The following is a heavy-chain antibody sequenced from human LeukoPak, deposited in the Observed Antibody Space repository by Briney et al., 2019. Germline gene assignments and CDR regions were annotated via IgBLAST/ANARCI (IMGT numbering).Heavy chain of an antibody. Sequence: SETLSLTFTVSGGSISSSSYYWGWIRQPPGKGLEWIGSIYYSGSTYYNPSLKSRITISVDTSKNQFSLKLSSVTAADTAVYYCARDPTYGSGSYFDYWGQGTLVTVSS. D-gene: IGHD3-10*01. CDR2: IYYSGST. J-gene: IGHJ4*02. CDR1: GGSISSSSYY. CDR3: ARDPTYGSGSYFDY. V-gene: IGHV4-39*07.